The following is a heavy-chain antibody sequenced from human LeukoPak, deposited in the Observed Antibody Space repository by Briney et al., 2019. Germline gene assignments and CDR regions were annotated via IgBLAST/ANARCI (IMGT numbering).Heavy chain of an antibody. Sequence: SETLSLTCSVSGGSFSDYYWNWIRQSPGKGLWWIGYIYPSVSTDYNPSLKSRVTMSTDTSKNQISLKLTSVTCAETAVYFCARQAPLLAGRLEEGGFDIWGRGTMVTVSS. J-gene: IGHJ3*02. CDR1: GGSFSDYY. CDR3: ARQAPLLAGRLEEGGFDI. D-gene: IGHD3-3*01. CDR2: IYPSVST. V-gene: IGHV4-59*08.